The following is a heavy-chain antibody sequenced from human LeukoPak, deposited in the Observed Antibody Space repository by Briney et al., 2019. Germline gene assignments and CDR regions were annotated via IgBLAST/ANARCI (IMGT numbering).Heavy chain of an antibody. V-gene: IGHV3-48*01. CDR3: ARIPKFIVGAHYRPYYYMDV. CDR1: GFTFSSYS. CDR2: ISSSSSTI. J-gene: IGHJ6*03. D-gene: IGHD1-26*01. Sequence: GGSLRLSCAASGFTFSSYSMNWVRQAPGKGLEWVSYISSSSSTIYYADSVKDRFTISRDNAKNSLYLQMNSLRAEDTAVYYCARIPKFIVGAHYRPYYYMDVWGKGTTVTVSS.